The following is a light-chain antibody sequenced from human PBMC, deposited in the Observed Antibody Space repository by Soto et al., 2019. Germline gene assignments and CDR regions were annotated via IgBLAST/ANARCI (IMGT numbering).Light chain of an antibody. CDR1: QSVSYN. V-gene: IGKV3-15*01. CDR2: GAS. CDR3: QQYNNWPPLT. Sequence: EIVMTQSPATLSVSPGERATLSCRASQSVSYNLAWYQQKPGQAPRLLIYGASTRATGVPDRFSGSGSGTEFTLTISSLQSEDFAVYYCQQYNNWPPLTFGGGTKVEIK. J-gene: IGKJ4*01.